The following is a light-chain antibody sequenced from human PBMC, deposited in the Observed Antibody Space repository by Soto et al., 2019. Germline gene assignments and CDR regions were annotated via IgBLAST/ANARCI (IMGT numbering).Light chain of an antibody. Sequence: EIVLTQSPGTLSLSPGERATLSCRASQSVSSTYLAWYQQKPGQAPRLLIYGASSRVTGIPDRFSGSGSGTDFTLTISRLEPEDFAVYYCQQYGRSPPWTFGQGTKEEIK. CDR2: GAS. J-gene: IGKJ1*01. CDR1: QSVSSTY. CDR3: QQYGRSPPWT. V-gene: IGKV3-20*01.